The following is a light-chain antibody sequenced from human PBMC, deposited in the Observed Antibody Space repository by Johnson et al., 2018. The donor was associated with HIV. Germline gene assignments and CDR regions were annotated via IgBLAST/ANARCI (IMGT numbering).Light chain of an antibody. J-gene: IGLJ1*01. CDR3: GVWDSSLRHHYV. Sequence: QSVLTQPPSVSAAPRQKVTISCSGSSSNIGNNYVSWYQQLPGTAPKLLIYDNNKRPSGIPDRFSGSKSGTSATLAITGLQPADEADYYCGVWDSSLRHHYVFGTGTTITVL. CDR2: DNN. V-gene: IGLV1-51*01. CDR1: SSNIGNNY.